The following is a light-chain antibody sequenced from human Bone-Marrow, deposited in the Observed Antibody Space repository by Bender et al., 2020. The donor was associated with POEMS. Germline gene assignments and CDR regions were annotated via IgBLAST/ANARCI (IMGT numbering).Light chain of an antibody. V-gene: IGLV3-1*01. J-gene: IGLJ3*02. CDR3: SSWDDSLSGWV. CDR2: QDN. Sequence: SYELTQSPSVSVSPGQTASLTCSGDKLGDKDVCWYQQKPGQAPLLIIYQDNKRPSGVPARFSGSKSGTSASLAISDIQSEDEGDYYCSSWDDSLSGWVFGGGTKLTVL. CDR1: KLGDKD.